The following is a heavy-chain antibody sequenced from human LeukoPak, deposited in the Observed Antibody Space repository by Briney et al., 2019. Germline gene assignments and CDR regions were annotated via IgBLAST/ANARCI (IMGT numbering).Heavy chain of an antibody. J-gene: IGHJ2*01. V-gene: IGHV4-59*08. CDR2: IHYSGSS. D-gene: IGHD6-6*01. CDR3: ARRSVDWYFDL. CDR1: AGSIGSHH. Sequence: SETLSLTCTVSAGSIGSHHWSWLRQPPGRGLEWIGYIHYSGSSDYNLSLKSRVTISVDTSKNQFSLRLSSVTAADTAVYYCARRSVDWYFDLWGRRTLVTVSS.